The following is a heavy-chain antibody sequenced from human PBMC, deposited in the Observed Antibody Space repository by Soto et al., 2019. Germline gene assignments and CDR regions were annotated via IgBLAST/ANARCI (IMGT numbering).Heavy chain of an antibody. CDR3: ARSGYGSSDFDH. CDR2: IYYRGNT. V-gene: IGHV4-31*03. D-gene: IGHD6-13*01. Sequence: PSETLELTCTVSHGSVYSDAVYLTWNRQHPGKGLEWIGYIYYRGNTYNRPSLRSRVSISIDTSQNQFSLRLNSVTAADTAVYYCARSGYGSSDFDHWGQGTLVTVSS. J-gene: IGHJ4*01. CDR1: HGSVYSDAVY.